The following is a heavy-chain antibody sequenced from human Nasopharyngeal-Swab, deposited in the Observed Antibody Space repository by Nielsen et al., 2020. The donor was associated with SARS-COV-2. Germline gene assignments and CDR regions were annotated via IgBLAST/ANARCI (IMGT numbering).Heavy chain of an antibody. Sequence: GESLKISCAASGFTFSSYSMNWVRQAPGKGLEWVAVISYDGSNKYYADSVKGRFTISRHNSKNTLYLQMNSLRAEDTAVYYCARGPPEAYCGGDCYSYFDYWGQGTLVTVSS. CDR1: GFTFSSYS. CDR3: ARGPPEAYCGGDCYSYFDY. D-gene: IGHD2-21*02. CDR2: ISYDGSNK. J-gene: IGHJ4*02. V-gene: IGHV3-30*03.